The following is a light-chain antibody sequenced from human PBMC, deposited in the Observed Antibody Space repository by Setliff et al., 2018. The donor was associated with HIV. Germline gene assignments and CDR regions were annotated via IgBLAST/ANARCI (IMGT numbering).Light chain of an antibody. CDR1: SNDIGKYNL. Sequence: QSVLTQPASVSASPGQSITISCTGTSNDIGKYNLVSWYQQHPNRAPKLIIFEVTQRPSGVSNRFSGSKSGDTASLTISGLQAEDEADYFCCSYTGDVNYVRVGGGTK. CDR3: CSYTGDVNYVR. CDR2: EVT. V-gene: IGLV2-23*02. J-gene: IGLJ2*01.